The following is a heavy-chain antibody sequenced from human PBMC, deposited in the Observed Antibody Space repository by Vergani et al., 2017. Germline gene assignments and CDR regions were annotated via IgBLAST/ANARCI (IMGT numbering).Heavy chain of an antibody. CDR1: GGSISSYY. J-gene: IGHJ4*02. V-gene: IGHV4-4*09. CDR3: AGPDLFWDY. CDR2: IYTSGST. Sequence: QVQLQESGPGLVKPSETLSLTCTVSGGSISSYYWSWIRQPPGKGLERIGYIYTSGSTNYNPSLKSRVTISVDTSKNQFSLKLSSVTAADTAVYYCAGPDLFWDYWGQGTLVTVSS.